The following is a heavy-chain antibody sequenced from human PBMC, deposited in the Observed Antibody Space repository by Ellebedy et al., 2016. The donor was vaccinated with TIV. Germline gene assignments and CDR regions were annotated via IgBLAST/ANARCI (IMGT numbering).Heavy chain of an antibody. CDR1: GFTFSNYG. CDR3: AKVLRGVITSCCSYGLDV. D-gene: IGHD3-10*01. J-gene: IGHJ6*02. CDR2: IWFDASNQ. V-gene: IGHV3-33*06. Sequence: PGGSLRLSCVGSGFTFSNYGMHWVRQAPGKGLEWLAVIWFDASNQYYTDSVKGRLTISRDNSKYALYLQMNSLRAEDTAVYYCAKVLRGVITSCCSYGLDVWGQGTTVTVSS.